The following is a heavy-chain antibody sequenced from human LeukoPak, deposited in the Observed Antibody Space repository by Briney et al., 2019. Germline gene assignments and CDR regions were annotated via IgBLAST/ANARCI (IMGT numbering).Heavy chain of an antibody. CDR3: ARGEWLVPFDY. CDR2: IYPGDSDT. CDR1: GSSFTSYW. V-gene: IGHV5-51*01. D-gene: IGHD6-19*01. J-gene: IGHJ4*02. Sequence: GESLQISCQGSGSSFTSYWIGWVRQLPGKGLEWMGIIYPGDSDTRYSPSFQGQVTISADKSISTAYLQWSSLKASDTAMYYCARGEWLVPFDYWGQGTLVTVSS.